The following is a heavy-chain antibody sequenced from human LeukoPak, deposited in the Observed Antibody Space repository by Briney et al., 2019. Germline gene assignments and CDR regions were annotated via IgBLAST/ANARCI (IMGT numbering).Heavy chain of an antibody. CDR2: ISGSGGST. V-gene: IGHV3-23*01. J-gene: IGHJ6*02. Sequence: GGSLRLSCAASGFTFNSYAMSWVRQAPGKGLEWVSAISGSGGSTYYADSVKGRFTISRDNSKNTLYLQMNSLRAEDTAVYYCAKDSGYSSSWFSPGFYYYYGMDVWGQGTTVTVSS. CDR3: AKDSGYSSSWFSPGFYYYYGMDV. D-gene: IGHD6-13*01. CDR1: GFTFNSYA.